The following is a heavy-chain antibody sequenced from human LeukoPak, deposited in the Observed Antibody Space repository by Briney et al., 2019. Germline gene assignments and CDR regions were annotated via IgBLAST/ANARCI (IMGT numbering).Heavy chain of an antibody. J-gene: IGHJ4*02. CDR2: IHSSSDPI. Sequence: GGSLRLSCAASGFTFSDYHMSWIRQAPGKGLEWLSYIHSSSDPIYYADSVRGRFTISRDNAKNSLYLQMNSLTAEDTAVYYCSRVVQDVTGADYWGQGTLVIVSS. CDR3: SRVVQDVTGADY. CDR1: GFTFSDYH. D-gene: IGHD3-9*01. V-gene: IGHV3-11*04.